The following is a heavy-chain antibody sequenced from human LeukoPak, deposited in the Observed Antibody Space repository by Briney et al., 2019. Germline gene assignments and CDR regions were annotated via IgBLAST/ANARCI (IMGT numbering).Heavy chain of an antibody. CDR2: INSDGSSI. CDR1: GFTFSLYW. V-gene: IGHV3-74*01. Sequence: GGPLRLSCAASGFTFSLYWMHWVRQAPGKGLVWVSRINSDGSSIRYADSVKGRFTISRDSAKKTVYLQMNSLRVEDTAVYYCARGGCTDGNCYSGGYWGQGTLVTVSS. J-gene: IGHJ4*02. CDR3: ARGGCTDGNCYSGGY. D-gene: IGHD2-21*02.